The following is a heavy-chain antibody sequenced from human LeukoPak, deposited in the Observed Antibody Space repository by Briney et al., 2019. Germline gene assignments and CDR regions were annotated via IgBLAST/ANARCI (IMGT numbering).Heavy chain of an antibody. D-gene: IGHD6-19*01. Sequence: SGGSLRLSCAASGFTFDDYGMSWVRQAPGNGLEWVSGINWNGGSTGYADSVKGRFTISRDNAKNSLYLQMNSLRAEDTALYYCARGVGSGWYFDYWGQGTLVTVSS. CDR2: INWNGGST. V-gene: IGHV3-20*04. CDR1: GFTFDDYG. CDR3: ARGVGSGWYFDY. J-gene: IGHJ4*02.